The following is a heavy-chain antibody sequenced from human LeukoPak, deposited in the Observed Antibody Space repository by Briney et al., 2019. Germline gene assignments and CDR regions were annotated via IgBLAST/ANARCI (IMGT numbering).Heavy chain of an antibody. Sequence: ASVKVSCKASGYTFTGYYMHWVRQAPGGRLEWMVWINPNSGDTNYAQKFQGRVTMTRDTSISTAYMELSRLRSDDTAVYYCARELSAAGRWGAFDIWGQGTMVTVSS. D-gene: IGHD6-13*01. CDR2: INPNSGDT. CDR1: GYTFTGYY. V-gene: IGHV1-2*02. J-gene: IGHJ3*02. CDR3: ARELSAAGRWGAFDI.